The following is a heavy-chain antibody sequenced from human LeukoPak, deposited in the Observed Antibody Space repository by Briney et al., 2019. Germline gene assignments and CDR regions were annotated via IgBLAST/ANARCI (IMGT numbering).Heavy chain of an antibody. CDR2: INPNSGGT. D-gene: IGHD2-2*01. CDR3: ARDPIVVVPAAIEPPDY. V-gene: IGHV1-2*02. Sequence: ASVKVSCKASGYTFTDYYMHWVRQAPGQGLEWMGWINPNSGGTNYAQKFQGRVTMTRDTSISTAYMELSRLRSDDTAVYYCARDPIVVVPAAIEPPDYWGQGTLVTVSS. J-gene: IGHJ4*02. CDR1: GYTFTDYY.